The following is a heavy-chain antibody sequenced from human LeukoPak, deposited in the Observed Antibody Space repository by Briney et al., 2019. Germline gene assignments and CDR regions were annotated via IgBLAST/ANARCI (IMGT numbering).Heavy chain of an antibody. V-gene: IGHV3-74*01. J-gene: IGHJ3*02. CDR1: GFTFNGYW. Sequence: PGGSLRLSCAASGFTFNGYWMNWVRQAPGKGLEWVSCIKSDGSSTTYADSVKGRFTISRDNAKNTLYLQMNSLRGEDTAVYYCTRETSNAFDIWGQGTMVTVSS. CDR3: TRETSNAFDI. CDR2: IKSDGSST.